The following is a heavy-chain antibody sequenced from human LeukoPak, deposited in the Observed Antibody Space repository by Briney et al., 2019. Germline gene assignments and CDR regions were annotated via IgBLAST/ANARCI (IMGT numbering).Heavy chain of an antibody. Sequence: PGGSLRLSCTASGFRFSNYAMNWVRQAPGKGLEWVSVISGGGSSTNYADSVKGRFTISREISKNTLYLQMNSLRAEDTAVYYSAHTDSYYFDSGMVSWGQGALVTVSS. CDR3: AHTDSYYFDSGMVS. J-gene: IGHJ5*02. D-gene: IGHD3-22*01. CDR1: GFRFSNYA. CDR2: ISGGGSST. V-gene: IGHV3-23*01.